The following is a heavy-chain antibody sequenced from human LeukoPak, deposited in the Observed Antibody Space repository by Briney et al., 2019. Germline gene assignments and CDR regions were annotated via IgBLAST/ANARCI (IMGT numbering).Heavy chain of an antibody. CDR1: GFIFSRYG. CDR2: IQYDGSNK. CDR3: EKDPNLRSGDYIIR. Sequence: GGSLRLSCAASGFIFSRYGMHWVRQAPGMGLEWVTFIQYDGSNKYYADSVKGRFSISRDNSKNTLYLQIASLRDEDTAVYYCEKDPNLRSGDYIIRWGQGTLVMVSS. J-gene: IGHJ4*02. V-gene: IGHV3-30*02. D-gene: IGHD4-17*01.